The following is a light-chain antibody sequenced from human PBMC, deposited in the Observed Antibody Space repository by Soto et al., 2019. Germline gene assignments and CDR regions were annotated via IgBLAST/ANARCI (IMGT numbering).Light chain of an antibody. CDR2: DAS. CDR3: QHLSNGTPGTT. Sequence: EIVLTHSPATLSLSPGERATLSCRASQSVSSFLAWYHQKPGQAPRLLIYDASNRDTGIPASFSGSSSGTDVHLATISLEPQDFVVYYYQHLSNGTPGTTFVEGTKVDIK. V-gene: IGKV3-11*01. J-gene: IGKJ4*02. CDR1: QSVSSF.